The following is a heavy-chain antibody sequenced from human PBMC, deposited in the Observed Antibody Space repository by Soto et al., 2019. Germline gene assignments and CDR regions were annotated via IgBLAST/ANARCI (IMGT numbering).Heavy chain of an antibody. CDR3: ARTGYSSSWYPNWFDP. J-gene: IGHJ5*02. D-gene: IGHD6-13*01. Sequence: SETLSLTCAVYCGSFSGYYWSWLRQPPGKGLEWIGEINHSGSTNYNPSLTSRVTISVDTSKKQFCMKLSSVTAADTAVYYCARTGYSSSWYPNWFDPWGQGTLVTVSS. CDR2: INHSGST. V-gene: IGHV4-34*01. CDR1: CGSFSGYY.